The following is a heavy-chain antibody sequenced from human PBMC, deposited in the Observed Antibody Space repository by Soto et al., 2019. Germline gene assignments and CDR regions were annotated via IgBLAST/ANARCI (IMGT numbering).Heavy chain of an antibody. V-gene: IGHV4-34*01. J-gene: IGHJ6*02. Sequence: SPTLSLPCAVYGGSFSGYYWSWIRQPPGKGLEWIGEINHSGSTNYNPSLKGRVTISVDTSKTQFSLKLSSVPAADTAVYYCARGGQRTVTTSGGDYYGMDVWGQWTTVTVSS. CDR3: ARGGQRTVTTSGGDYYGMDV. CDR1: GGSFSGYY. CDR2: INHSGST. D-gene: IGHD4-4*01.